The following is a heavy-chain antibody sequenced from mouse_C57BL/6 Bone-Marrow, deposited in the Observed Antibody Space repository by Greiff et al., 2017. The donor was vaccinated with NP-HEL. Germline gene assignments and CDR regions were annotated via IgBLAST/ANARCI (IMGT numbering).Heavy chain of an antibody. V-gene: IGHV1-52*01. CDR1: GYTFTSYW. Sequence: VQLQQPGAELVRPGSSVKLSCKASGYTFTSYWMHWVKQRPIQGLEWIGNIDPSDSETHYNQKFKDKATLTVDKSSSTAYMQLSSLTSEDSAVYYCARWGGYYPYWYFDVWGTGTTVTVSS. CDR3: ARWGGYYPYWYFDV. D-gene: IGHD2-3*01. CDR2: IDPSDSET. J-gene: IGHJ1*03.